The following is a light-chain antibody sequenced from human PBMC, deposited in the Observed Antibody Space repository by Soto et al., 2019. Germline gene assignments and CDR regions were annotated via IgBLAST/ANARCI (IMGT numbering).Light chain of an antibody. Sequence: EIVLTQSPGTVSLSPGERATLSCRASQSVSSRNLAWYRQKPGQAPSLLIFGASNRATGIPDRFSGSGSGTDLTLTISSLEPEDCAVYYCLRYGYSPPAYTFGQGTKLEIK. CDR2: GAS. CDR1: QSVSSRN. V-gene: IGKV3-20*01. J-gene: IGKJ2*01. CDR3: LRYGYSPPAYT.